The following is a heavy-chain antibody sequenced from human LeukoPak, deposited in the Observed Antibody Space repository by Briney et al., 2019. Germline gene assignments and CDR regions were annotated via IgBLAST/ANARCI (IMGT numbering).Heavy chain of an antibody. Sequence: SETLSLTCAVYGGSFSGYYWSWIRQPPGKGLEWIGKINHSGSTNYNPSLKSRVTISVDTSKNQFSLKLSSVTAADTAVYYCARGPKGGDGYNSCYFDYWGQGTLVTVSS. J-gene: IGHJ4*02. D-gene: IGHD5-24*01. V-gene: IGHV4-34*01. CDR2: INHSGST. CDR3: ARGPKGGDGYNSCYFDY. CDR1: GGSFSGYY.